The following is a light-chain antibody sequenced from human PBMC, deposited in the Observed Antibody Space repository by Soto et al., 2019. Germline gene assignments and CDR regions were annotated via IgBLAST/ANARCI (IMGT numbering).Light chain of an antibody. J-gene: IGKJ4*01. Sequence: EIVMTQSPATLSVSPWERATLSCRASQSVSSNLAWYQQKPGQAPRLLIYGASTRATGIPARFSGSGSGTEFTLTNSSLQSEDFAVYYCQQYNSWPLTFGGGTKVDIK. CDR2: GAS. CDR1: QSVSSN. CDR3: QQYNSWPLT. V-gene: IGKV3-15*01.